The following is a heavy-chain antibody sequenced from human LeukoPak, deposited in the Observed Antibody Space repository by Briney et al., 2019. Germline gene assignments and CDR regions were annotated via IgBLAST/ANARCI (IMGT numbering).Heavy chain of an antibody. CDR2: ISYDGSNK. J-gene: IGHJ4*02. Sequence: GGSLRLSCAASGFTFSSYAMHWVRQAPGKGLEWVAVISYDGSNKYYADSVKGRFTISRDNSKNTPYLQMNSLRAEDTAVYYCARDRLPDNWNYIFDYWGQGTLVTVSS. D-gene: IGHD1-7*01. CDR1: GFTFSSYA. CDR3: ARDRLPDNWNYIFDY. V-gene: IGHV3-30-3*01.